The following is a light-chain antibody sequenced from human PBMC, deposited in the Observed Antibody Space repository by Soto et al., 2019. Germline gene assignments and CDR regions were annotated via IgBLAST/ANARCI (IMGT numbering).Light chain of an antibody. CDR3: CSYAGSSTFV. CDR1: SSDVGSYNL. Sequence: QSALTQSASVSGSPGQSIAISCTGTSSDVGSYNLVSWYQQHPGKAPKLMIYEGSKRPSGVSDRFSGSKSDNTASLTISGLQAGDEADYYCCSYAGSSTFVFGGGTKLTVL. V-gene: IGLV2-23*01. J-gene: IGLJ2*01. CDR2: EGS.